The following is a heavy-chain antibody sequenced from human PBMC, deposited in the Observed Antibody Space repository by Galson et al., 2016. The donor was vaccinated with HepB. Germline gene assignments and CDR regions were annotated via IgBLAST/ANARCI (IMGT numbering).Heavy chain of an antibody. V-gene: IGHV3-23*01. Sequence: SLRLSCAASGFALSNYVMSWVRQAPGKGPEWVSSFSRSGDEIHYVDSVKGRFTLSRDTSRNTVFLDMNSLRAEDTALYYCAKVADRAKNGYSGALDSWGQGTLVTVSA. J-gene: IGHJ5*01. CDR3: AKVADRAKNGYSGALDS. CDR1: GFALSNYV. CDR2: FSRSGDEI. D-gene: IGHD3-10*01.